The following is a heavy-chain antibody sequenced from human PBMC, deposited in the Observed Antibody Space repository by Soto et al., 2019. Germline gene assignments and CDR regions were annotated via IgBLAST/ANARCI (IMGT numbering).Heavy chain of an antibody. D-gene: IGHD1-1*01. Sequence: GGSLRLSCAASGFTVSGYYMSWIRQAPGKGLEWLSYSSNSGTYTRYADSVKGRFSISRDNAKNSLYLQINSLRGEDTATYYCARSGDNYTVLDYWGQGTPVTVSS. CDR1: GFTVSGYY. J-gene: IGHJ4*02. V-gene: IGHV3-11*03. CDR2: SSNSGTYT. CDR3: ARSGDNYTVLDY.